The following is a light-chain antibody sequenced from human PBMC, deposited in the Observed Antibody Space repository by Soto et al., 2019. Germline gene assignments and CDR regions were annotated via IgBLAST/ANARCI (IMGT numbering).Light chain of an antibody. Sequence: DIQMTQSPSSLSASIGDRVTIACRASQYINTYLNWYQQKPGKAPKLLIYAASSLQSGVPSRFSGSGSGTDFTLIITSLQPEHFATYSCQQSYSAPLTFGGGTKVEIK. CDR1: QYINTY. J-gene: IGKJ4*01. CDR2: AAS. CDR3: QQSYSAPLT. V-gene: IGKV1-39*01.